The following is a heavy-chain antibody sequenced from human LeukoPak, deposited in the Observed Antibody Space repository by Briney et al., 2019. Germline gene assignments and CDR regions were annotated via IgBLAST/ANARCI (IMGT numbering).Heavy chain of an antibody. J-gene: IGHJ4*02. D-gene: IGHD1-26*01. CDR2: LSGNAGNT. CDR1: GFTFSLYA. Sequence: PGGSLRLSCAASGFTFSLYAMNWVRQAPGKGLEWVSTLSGNAGNTYYADSVKGRFTISRDNSKDTLYLQMNSLRAEDTALYYCAKYQILSGTYCFDYWGQGTLVTVSS. CDR3: AKYQILSGTYCFDY. V-gene: IGHV3-23*01.